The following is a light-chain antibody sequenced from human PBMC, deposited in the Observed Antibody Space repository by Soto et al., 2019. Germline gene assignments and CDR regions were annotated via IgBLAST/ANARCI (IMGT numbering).Light chain of an antibody. CDR3: QQYQSYSET. CDR2: DAS. CDR1: QSVSTR. J-gene: IGKJ3*01. Sequence: DIQMTQSPSTLSASVGDRVTITCRASQSVSTRLAWYQQKPGKAPKLLIYDASSLQTGVPSRFSGSGSGAEFTLTISSLQPDDFATYYCQQYQSYSETFGXGTKVDIK. V-gene: IGKV1-5*01.